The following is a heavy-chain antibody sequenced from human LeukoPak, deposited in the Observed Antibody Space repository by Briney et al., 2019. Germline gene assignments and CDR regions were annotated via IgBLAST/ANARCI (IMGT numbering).Heavy chain of an antibody. D-gene: IGHD1-1*01. V-gene: IGHV3-7*01. Sequence: PGGSLRLSCAASGFTFTSYWISWVRQAPGKGLEWVANIKQDESEKYYVDSLKGRFTISRDNAKNSLYLQMNSLRAEDTAVYYCARDKIEGPTKLDYWGQGILVTVSS. J-gene: IGHJ4*02. CDR1: GFTFTSYW. CDR3: ARDKIEGPTKLDY. CDR2: IKQDESEK.